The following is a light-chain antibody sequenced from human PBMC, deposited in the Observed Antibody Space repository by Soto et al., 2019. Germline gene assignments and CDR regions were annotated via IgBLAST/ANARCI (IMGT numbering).Light chain of an antibody. V-gene: IGLV2-14*01. CDR1: SSDVGGYNY. Sequence: QSVLTQPASMSGSPGQSITISCTGTSSDVGGYNYVSWYQQHPGKAPKLMIYDVGNRPSGVSIRFSGSKSGNTASLTISGLQAADEADYYCSSYTSSSSVVFGGGTQLTVL. J-gene: IGLJ2*01. CDR3: SSYTSSSSVV. CDR2: DVG.